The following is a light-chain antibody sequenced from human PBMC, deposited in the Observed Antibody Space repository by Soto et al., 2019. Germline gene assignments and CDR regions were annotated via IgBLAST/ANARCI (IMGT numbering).Light chain of an antibody. CDR2: GAS. CDR1: QTISSTY. J-gene: IGKJ2*01. Sequence: EIVLTQSPGTLSLSPGDRATLSCRASQTISSTYLVWYQQKPGQAPRLLIYGASSRATGIPDRFSGSGSGTDFTLTISSLQPEDFATYYCQQSYSTRLMYTFGQGTKVDIK. V-gene: IGKV3-20*01. CDR3: QQSYSTRLMYT.